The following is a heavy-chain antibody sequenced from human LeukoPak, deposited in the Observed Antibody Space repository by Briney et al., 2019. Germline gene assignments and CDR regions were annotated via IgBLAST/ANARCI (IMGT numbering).Heavy chain of an antibody. CDR1: GFTFTNYW. J-gene: IGHJ6*03. V-gene: IGHV5-51*01. D-gene: IGHD5-24*01. Sequence: GESLKISCKGSGFTFTNYWIGWVRQMPGKGLEWMGIIYPGDSDTKYSPSFQGQVTISADKSISTAYLQWSSLKASDTATYYCARHRLASDNYRYMDIWARGTTVTISS. CDR3: ARHRLASDNYRYMDI. CDR2: IYPGDSDT.